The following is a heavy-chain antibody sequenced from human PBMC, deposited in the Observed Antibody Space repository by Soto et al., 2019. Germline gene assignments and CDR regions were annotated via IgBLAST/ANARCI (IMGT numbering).Heavy chain of an antibody. D-gene: IGHD3-10*01. Sequence: SETLSLTCTVSGGSFRGCYWGWVRQPPGKGLEWIGEINHSGSSNYHPSLKSRVTISVATSKNQFSLTVNSVTPADTAVYYCARGEITLLGGMDVWGQGTTVTVSS. CDR3: ARGEITLLGGMDV. V-gene: IGHV4-34*01. CDR1: GGSFRGCY. J-gene: IGHJ6*02. CDR2: INHSGSS.